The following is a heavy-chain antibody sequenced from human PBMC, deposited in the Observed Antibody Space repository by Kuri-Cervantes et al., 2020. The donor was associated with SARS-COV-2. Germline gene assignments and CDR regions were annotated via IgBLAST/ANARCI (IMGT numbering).Heavy chain of an antibody. Sequence: GESLKISCAASGFTFSGSAMHWVRQASGKGLEWVGRIRSKANSYATAYAASVKGRFTISRDDSKNTLYLQMNSLKTEDTAVYYCTPLGMDVWGQGTTVTVSS. V-gene: IGHV3-73*01. CDR3: TPLGMDV. J-gene: IGHJ6*02. CDR2: IRSKANSYAT. CDR1: GFTFSGSA.